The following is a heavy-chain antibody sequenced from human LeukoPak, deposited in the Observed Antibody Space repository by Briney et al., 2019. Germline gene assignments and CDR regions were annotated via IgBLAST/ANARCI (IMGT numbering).Heavy chain of an antibody. CDR2: ISYGSNYI. CDR3: ARGGGVIEWDQ. J-gene: IGHJ4*02. V-gene: IGHV3-21*01. Sequence: GSLRLSCAASGFTFSTYNMNWVRQAPGKGLEWVSSISYGSNYIYYTDSVKGRFTISRDNAKNSLYLQMNSLRVEDTAVYYCARGGGVIEWDQWGQGTLVTVSS. CDR1: GFTFSTYN. D-gene: IGHD3-16*01.